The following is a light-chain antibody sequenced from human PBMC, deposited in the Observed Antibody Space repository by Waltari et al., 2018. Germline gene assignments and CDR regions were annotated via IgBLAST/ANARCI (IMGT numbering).Light chain of an antibody. J-gene: IGKJ1*01. CDR3: QHYVRLPAT. V-gene: IGKV3-20*01. CDR2: GAS. CDR1: QSVSRA. Sequence: EIVLTQSPGTLSLSPGDRATLSCRASQSVSRALAWYQQNPGQAPRLLIYGASTRATGNPDRFSGSGSGTDFSLTISRLEPDDFAVYDCQHYVRLPATFGQGTTVEI.